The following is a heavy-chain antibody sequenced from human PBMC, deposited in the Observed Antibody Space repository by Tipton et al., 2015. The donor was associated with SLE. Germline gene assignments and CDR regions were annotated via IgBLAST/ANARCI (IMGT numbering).Heavy chain of an antibody. Sequence: GSLRLSCAASGLSFDDYGMSWVRQAPGKGLEWVSDINWNGGRTTYADSVKGRFTISRDNSKNTLYLQMNSLRPEDTAVYYCTSRTAVAGTFSYWGQGTLVTVSS. D-gene: IGHD6-19*01. CDR3: TSRTAVAGTFSY. CDR1: GLSFDDYG. CDR2: INWNGGRT. V-gene: IGHV3-20*04. J-gene: IGHJ4*02.